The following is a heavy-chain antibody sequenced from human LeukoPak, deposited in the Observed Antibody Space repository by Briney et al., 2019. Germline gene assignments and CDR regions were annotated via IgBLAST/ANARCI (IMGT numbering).Heavy chain of an antibody. Sequence: GGSLRLSCAASGFTFSSYSMNWVRQAPGKGLEWVSYISSSSSTIYYADSVKGRFTISRDNAKNSLYLQMSSLRAEDTAVYYCTSGYYYASSAYPDGWGQGTMVTVSS. V-gene: IGHV3-48*01. CDR1: GFTFSSYS. D-gene: IGHD3-22*01. CDR2: ISSSSSTI. CDR3: TSGYYYASSAYPDG. J-gene: IGHJ3*01.